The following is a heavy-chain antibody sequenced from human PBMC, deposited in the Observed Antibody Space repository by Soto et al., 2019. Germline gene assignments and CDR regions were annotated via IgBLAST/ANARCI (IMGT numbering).Heavy chain of an antibody. Sequence: SVKVSCKASGGTFSSYASSWVRQAPGQGLEWMGGIIPIFGTANYAQKFQGRVTITADESTSTAYMELSSLRSEDTAVYYCARCPYYDILSGFAIGMDVWGQGTTVTVSS. CDR1: GGTFSSYA. CDR2: IIPIFGTA. J-gene: IGHJ6*02. D-gene: IGHD3-9*01. CDR3: ARCPYYDILSGFAIGMDV. V-gene: IGHV1-69*13.